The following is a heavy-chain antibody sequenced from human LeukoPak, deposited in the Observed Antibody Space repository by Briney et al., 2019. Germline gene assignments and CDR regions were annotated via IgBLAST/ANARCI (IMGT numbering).Heavy chain of an antibody. CDR3: ARDALYMKQWLVIWNNWFDP. D-gene: IGHD6-19*01. J-gene: IGHJ5*02. CDR2: ISAYNGNT. V-gene: IGHV1-18*01. CDR1: GYTFTSYG. Sequence: ASVKVSCKASGYTFTSYGISWVRQAPGQGLEWMGWISAYNGNTNYAQKLQGRVTMTTDTSTSTAYMELRSLRSDDTAVYYCARDALYMKQWLVIWNNWFDPWGQGTLVTVSS.